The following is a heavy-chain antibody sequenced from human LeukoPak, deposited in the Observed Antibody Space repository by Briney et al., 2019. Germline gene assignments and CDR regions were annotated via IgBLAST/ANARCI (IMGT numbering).Heavy chain of an antibody. J-gene: IGHJ6*03. CDR1: GFTFSSYA. D-gene: IGHD4-17*01. CDR2: ISGSGVNT. Sequence: PGGSLRLSCAASGFTFSSYAMNWFRQAPGKGLEWVSTISGSGVNTYFADSVKGRFTISRDNSKNTLYLQMNTLRAEDTAVYYCAKTPGYGDYSMDVWGKGTRVTVSS. CDR3: AKTPGYGDYSMDV. V-gene: IGHV3-23*01.